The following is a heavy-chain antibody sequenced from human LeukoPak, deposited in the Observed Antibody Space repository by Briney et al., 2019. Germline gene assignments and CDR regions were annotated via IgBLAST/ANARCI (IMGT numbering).Heavy chain of an antibody. CDR2: IIPIFGTA. CDR3: ARSPGPMATIGFDY. V-gene: IGHV1-69*05. J-gene: IGHJ4*02. CDR1: GGTFSSYA. D-gene: IGHD5-12*01. Sequence: ASVKVSCKASGGTFSSYAISWVRQAPGQGLEWMGGIIPIFGTANYAQKFQGRVTITTDESTSTAYMELSSLRSGDTAVYYCARSPGPMATIGFDYWGQGTLVTVSS.